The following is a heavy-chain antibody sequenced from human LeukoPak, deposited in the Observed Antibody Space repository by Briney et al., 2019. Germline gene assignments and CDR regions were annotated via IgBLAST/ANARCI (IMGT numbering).Heavy chain of an antibody. CDR2: IYYSGST. V-gene: IGHV4-59*12. J-gene: IGHJ4*02. CDR1: GGSISSYY. D-gene: IGHD4-11*01. Sequence: SETLSLTCTVSGGSISSYYWSWIRQPPGKGLEWIGYIYYSGSTNYNPSLKSRVTISVDTSKNQFSLKVTSVTAADTAVYYCAREWQYQFDYWGQGSLVTVSS. CDR3: AREWQYQFDY.